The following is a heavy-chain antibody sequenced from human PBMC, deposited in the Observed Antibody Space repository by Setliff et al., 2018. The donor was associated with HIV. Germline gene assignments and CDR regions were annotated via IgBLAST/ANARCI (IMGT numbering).Heavy chain of an antibody. CDR3: AKARPRQPVSTKPPYYFDF. Sequence: PGGSLRLSCAASGFTFDRYWMHWVRQAPGKGLVWVSRVNTDGSSKTYADSVKDRFTISRDNAKNTLYLQMHDLRAEDTCVYYCAKARPRQPVSTKPPYYFDFWGQGTLVTVSS. CDR1: GFTFDRYW. V-gene: IGHV3-74*01. J-gene: IGHJ4*02. CDR2: VNTDGSSK. D-gene: IGHD6-13*01.